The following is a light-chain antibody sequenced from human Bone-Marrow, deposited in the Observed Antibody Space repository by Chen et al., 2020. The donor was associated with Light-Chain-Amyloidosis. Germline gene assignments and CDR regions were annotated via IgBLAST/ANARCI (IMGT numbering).Light chain of an antibody. Sequence: SYVLTQPSSVSVAPGQTATIACGGNNIGSTSVHWYQQTPGQAPLLVVYDDSDRPSGIPERLCGSNPGNTATLTSSRVEAGDEAEYYCQVWDRSSDRPVFGGGTKLTVL. CDR3: QVWDRSSDRPV. J-gene: IGLJ3*02. V-gene: IGLV3-21*02. CDR2: DDS. CDR1: NIGSTS.